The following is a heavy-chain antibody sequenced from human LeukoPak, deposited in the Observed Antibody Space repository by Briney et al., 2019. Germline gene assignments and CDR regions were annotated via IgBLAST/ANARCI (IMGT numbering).Heavy chain of an antibody. CDR2: ISAYNGNT. J-gene: IGHJ6*03. V-gene: IGHV1-18*01. Sequence: ASVKVSCKASGYTFTSYGISWVRQAPGQGLEWMGWISAYNGNTNYAQKLQGRVTMTTDTSTSTAYMELRSLRSDDTAVYYCARWRGGYVSSYYYYYMDVWGKGTTVTVSS. D-gene: IGHD5-12*01. CDR3: ARWRGGYVSSYYYYYMDV. CDR1: GYTFTSYG.